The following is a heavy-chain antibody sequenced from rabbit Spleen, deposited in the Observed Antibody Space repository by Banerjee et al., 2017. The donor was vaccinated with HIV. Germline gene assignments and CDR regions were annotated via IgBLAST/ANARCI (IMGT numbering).Heavy chain of an antibody. CDR2: IDGGTSGDT. CDR1: GFTLSSYW. V-gene: IGHV1S45*01. J-gene: IGHJ4*01. CDR3: ARDNVAGYAGWGSGLNL. D-gene: IGHD4-2*01. Sequence: LEESGGGLVQPEGSLTLTCTASGFTLSSYWMCWVRQAPGKGLEWIACIDGGTSGDTYYASWAKGRFTISKTSSTTVTLQMTSLTAADTATYFCARDNVAGYAGWGSGLNLWGQGTLVTVS.